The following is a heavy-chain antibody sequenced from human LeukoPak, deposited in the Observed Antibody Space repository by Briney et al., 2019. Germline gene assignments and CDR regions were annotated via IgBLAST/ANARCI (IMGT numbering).Heavy chain of an antibody. V-gene: IGHV1-69*04. Sequence: SVKVSCKASGGTFSSYAISWVRQAPGQGLEWMGRIIPILGIANYAQKFQGRVTITADKSTSTAYMELSSLRSEDTAVYYCARDRYSGYDLDYWGQGTLVPVSS. D-gene: IGHD5-12*01. CDR1: GGTFSSYA. CDR3: ARDRYSGYDLDY. J-gene: IGHJ4*02. CDR2: IIPILGIA.